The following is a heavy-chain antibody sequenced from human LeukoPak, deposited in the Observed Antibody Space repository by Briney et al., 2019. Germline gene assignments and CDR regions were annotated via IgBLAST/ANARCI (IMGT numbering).Heavy chain of an antibody. J-gene: IGHJ4*02. V-gene: IGHV5-51*01. D-gene: IGHD2-8*02. CDR1: GYNFTNSW. CDR3: GRLSTDGYIDY. CDR2: IYPGDSDT. Sequence: GESLKISCKGSGYNFTNSWVAWVRQMPGKGLEWVGIIYPGDSDTRYSPSFQGQVTISADKSITTAFLQWRSLKASDTAMYYCGRLSTDGYIDYWGQGTLVTVSS.